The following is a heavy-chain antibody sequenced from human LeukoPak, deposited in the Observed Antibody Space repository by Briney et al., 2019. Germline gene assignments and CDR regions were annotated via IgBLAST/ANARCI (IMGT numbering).Heavy chain of an antibody. CDR3: ASLTYYYDKGLGY. J-gene: IGHJ4*02. CDR2: IYYSGST. Sequence: SQTLSLTCTVSGGSIISGDYYWSWIRQPPGKGLEWIGYIYYSGSTYYNPSLKSRVTISVDTSKNQFSLKLSSVTAADTAVYYCASLTYYYDKGLGYWGQGTLVTVSS. D-gene: IGHD3-22*01. CDR1: GGSIISGDYY. V-gene: IGHV4-30-4*01.